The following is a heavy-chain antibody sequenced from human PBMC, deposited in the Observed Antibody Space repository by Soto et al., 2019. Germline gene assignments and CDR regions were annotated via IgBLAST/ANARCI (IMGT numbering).Heavy chain of an antibody. CDR1: GFSLSNARMG. D-gene: IGHD3-22*01. Sequence: QVTLKESGPVLVKPTETLTLTCTVSGFSLSNARMGVSWIRQPPGKALEWLAHIFSNDEKSYSTSLKSRLTISKDTSKSQVVLTMTNMDPVDTATYYCARIIRDSNPQRPKPRLFDPWGQGTLVTVSS. CDR3: ARIIRDSNPQRPKPRLFDP. V-gene: IGHV2-26*01. CDR2: IFSNDEK. J-gene: IGHJ5*02.